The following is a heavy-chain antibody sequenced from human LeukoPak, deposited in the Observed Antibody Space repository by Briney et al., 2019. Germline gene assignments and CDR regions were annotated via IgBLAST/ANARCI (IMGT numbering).Heavy chain of an antibody. CDR1: GGSISSGGYY. Sequence: SETLSLTCTVSGGSISSGGYYWSWIRQHPGKGLEWIGYIYYSGITYYNPSLKSRVTISVDTSKNQFSLKLSSVTAADTAVYYCARAAAAGTRYWGQGTLVTVSS. CDR2: IYYSGIT. D-gene: IGHD6-13*01. V-gene: IGHV4-31*03. J-gene: IGHJ4*02. CDR3: ARAAAAGTRY.